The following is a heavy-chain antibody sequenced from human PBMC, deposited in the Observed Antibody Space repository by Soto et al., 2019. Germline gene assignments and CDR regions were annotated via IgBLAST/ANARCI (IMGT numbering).Heavy chain of an antibody. J-gene: IGHJ4*02. CDR1: GFTVSSNY. D-gene: IGHD3-10*01. CDR2: IYSGGST. V-gene: IGHV3-53*01. Sequence: AGGSLRLSCAASGFTVSSNYMSWVRQAPGKGLEWVSVIYSGGSTYYADSVKGRFTISRDNSKNTLYLQMNSLRAEDTAVYYCARDRGNPYNPLYFDYWGQGSLVTVSS. CDR3: ARDRGNPYNPLYFDY.